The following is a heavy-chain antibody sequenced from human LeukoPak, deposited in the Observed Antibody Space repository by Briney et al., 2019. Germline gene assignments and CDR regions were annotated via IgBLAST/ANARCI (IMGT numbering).Heavy chain of an antibody. Sequence: ASVTVSCKASGGTFSSYAISWVRQAPGQGLEWMGGIIPIFVTANYAQKFQGRVTITADESTSTAYMELSSLRSEDTAVYYCARAQMATSYYFDYWGQGTLVTVSS. D-gene: IGHD5-24*01. CDR3: ARAQMATSYYFDY. CDR1: GGTFSSYA. CDR2: IIPIFVTA. J-gene: IGHJ4*02. V-gene: IGHV1-69*13.